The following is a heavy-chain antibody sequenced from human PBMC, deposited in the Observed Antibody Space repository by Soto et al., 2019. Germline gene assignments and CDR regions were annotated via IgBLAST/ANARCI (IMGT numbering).Heavy chain of an antibody. CDR3: AKGLLSGYSSSWAPDY. J-gene: IGHJ4*02. Sequence: PGGSLRLSCAASGLTFSSYAMHWVRQAPGKGLEWVAVITYDGSNKYYADSVKGRFTISRDNSKNTLYLQMNSLRAEDTAVYYCAKGLLSGYSSSWAPDYWGQGTLVTVSS. V-gene: IGHV3-30-3*01. CDR2: ITYDGSNK. CDR1: GLTFSSYA. D-gene: IGHD6-13*01.